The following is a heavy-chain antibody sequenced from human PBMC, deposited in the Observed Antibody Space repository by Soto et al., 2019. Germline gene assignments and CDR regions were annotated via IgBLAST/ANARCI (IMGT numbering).Heavy chain of an antibody. CDR2: ISYDGSNK. V-gene: IGHV3-30*18. D-gene: IGHD3-10*01. J-gene: IGHJ6*02. CDR1: GFTFSSYG. CDR3: AKDRGSITMVRGVIIGFYYYGMDV. Sequence: QVQLVESGGGVVQPGRSLRLSCAASGFTFSSYGMHWVRQAPGKGLEWVAVISYDGSNKYYADSVKGRFTISRDNSKNTPYVQMNSLRAGDTAVYYCAKDRGSITMVRGVIIGFYYYGMDVWGQGTTVTVSS.